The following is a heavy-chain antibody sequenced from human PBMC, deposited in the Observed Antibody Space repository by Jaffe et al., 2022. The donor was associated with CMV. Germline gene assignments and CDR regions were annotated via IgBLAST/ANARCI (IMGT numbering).Heavy chain of an antibody. Sequence: QVQLVQSGAEVKKPGASVKVSCKASGYTFTSYGISWVRQAPGQGLEWMGWISAYNGNTNYAQKLQGRVTMTTDTSTSTAYMELRSLRSDDTAVYYCARAGHSSEYYYYYYGMDVWGQGTTVTVSS. CDR2: ISAYNGNT. CDR3: ARAGHSSEYYYYYYGMDV. V-gene: IGHV1-18*01. D-gene: IGHD6-25*01. J-gene: IGHJ6*02. CDR1: GYTFTSYG.